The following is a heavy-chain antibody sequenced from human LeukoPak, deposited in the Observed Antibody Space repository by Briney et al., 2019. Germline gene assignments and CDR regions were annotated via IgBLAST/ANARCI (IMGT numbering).Heavy chain of an antibody. D-gene: IGHD5-18*01. CDR3: ARTGSTYSCGYLAD. J-gene: IGHJ4*02. CDR2: IYYSGIT. Sequence: PSETLSLTCNVSGGFISSSSFYWGWIRQPPGKGLEWIGTIYYSGITYYSPSLKSRVTMSVDTSKKQFSLKLSSVTAADTAVYYCARTGSTYSCGYLADWGQGTLVTVSS. CDR1: GGFISSSSFY. V-gene: IGHV4-39*01.